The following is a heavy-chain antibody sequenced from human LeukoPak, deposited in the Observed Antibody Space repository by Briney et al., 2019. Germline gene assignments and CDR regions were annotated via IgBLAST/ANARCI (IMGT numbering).Heavy chain of an antibody. CDR1: GYTFTGYY. J-gene: IGHJ4*02. CDR3: AKVYCSGDSCTTHFDS. Sequence: ASVKVSCKASGYTFTGYYMHWVRQAPGQGLEWMGWISAYNGNTHYAQNLQGRVTMTTDTSTSTAYMELRSLRSDDTAVYYCAKVYCSGDSCTTHFDSWGQGTLVTVSS. V-gene: IGHV1-18*04. D-gene: IGHD2-15*01. CDR2: ISAYNGNT.